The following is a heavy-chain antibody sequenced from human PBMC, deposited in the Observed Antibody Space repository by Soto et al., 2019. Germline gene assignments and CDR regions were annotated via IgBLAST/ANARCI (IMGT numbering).Heavy chain of an antibody. CDR3: AKSIAVAAGWFDP. V-gene: IGHV3-30*18. J-gene: IGHJ5*02. CDR2: ISYDGRNE. D-gene: IGHD6-19*01. Sequence: GGSLRLSCAASGFTFSSYGMHWVRQAPGRGLEWLAFISYDGRNEYYAESEKGRFTISRDNSKNTLYLQMDSLRPEDTAVYYCAKSIAVAAGWFDPWGQGALVTVSS. CDR1: GFTFSSYG.